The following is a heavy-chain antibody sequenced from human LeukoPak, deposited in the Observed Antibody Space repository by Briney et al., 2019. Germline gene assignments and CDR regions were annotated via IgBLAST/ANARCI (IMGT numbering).Heavy chain of an antibody. J-gene: IGHJ5*02. D-gene: IGHD3-16*01. CDR1: GGSISSYY. Sequence: PSETLSLTCTVPGGSISSYYWSWIRQPPGKGLEWIGYIYYSGSTNYNPSLKSRVTISVDTSKNQFSLKLSSVTAADTAVYYCARDSPSRGDFWFDPWGQGTLVTVSS. V-gene: IGHV4-59*01. CDR3: ARDSPSRGDFWFDP. CDR2: IYYSGST.